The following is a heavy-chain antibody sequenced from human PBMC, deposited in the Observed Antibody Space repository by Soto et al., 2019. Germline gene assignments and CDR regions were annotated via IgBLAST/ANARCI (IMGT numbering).Heavy chain of an antibody. CDR1: GYTFTSYG. V-gene: IGHV1-18*01. Sequence: QVQLVQSGAEVKKPGASVKVSCKASGYTFTSYGISWVRQAPGQGLEWMGWISAYNGNTNYAQKLQGSVTMTKDTSTSTAYMELRSLRSDDTAVYYCARDYGLRRQLVIYYYGMDVWGQGTTVTVSS. J-gene: IGHJ6*02. CDR2: ISAYNGNT. CDR3: ARDYGLRRQLVIYYYGMDV. D-gene: IGHD2-21*01.